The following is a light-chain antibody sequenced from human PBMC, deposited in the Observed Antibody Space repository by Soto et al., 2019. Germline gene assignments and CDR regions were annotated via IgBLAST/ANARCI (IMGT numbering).Light chain of an antibody. V-gene: IGKV1-5*01. CDR2: DAS. CDR3: QHYITSPWA. Sequence: DIQMTQTPSTLSASVGDRVTITCRASQSITNWLAWYQQKPGKAPKVLIYDASILESGVPSRFSGSGSGTEFTLTISSLQPDDFATYYCQHYITSPWAFGQGTKV. J-gene: IGKJ1*01. CDR1: QSITNW.